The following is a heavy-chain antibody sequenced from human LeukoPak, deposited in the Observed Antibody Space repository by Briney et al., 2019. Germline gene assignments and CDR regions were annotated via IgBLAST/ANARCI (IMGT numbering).Heavy chain of an antibody. CDR3: ARDSFRIMDV. J-gene: IGHJ6*02. CDR1: GFTFSSYG. V-gene: IGHV3-30*03. CDR2: ISHDGSNK. D-gene: IGHD2-15*01. Sequence: PGGSLRLSCAASGFTFSSYGMHWVRQAPGKGLEWVAVISHDGSNKYYADSVKGRFTISRDNSKNTLYLQMNNLRVEDTAVYYCARDSFRIMDVWGQGTTVTVSS.